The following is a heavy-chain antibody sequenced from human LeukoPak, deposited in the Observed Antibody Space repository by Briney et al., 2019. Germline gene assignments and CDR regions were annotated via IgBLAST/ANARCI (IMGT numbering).Heavy chain of an antibody. D-gene: IGHD2-21*02. Sequence: SGGSLRLSCAASGFTFSSYWMSWVRQAPGKGLEWVANIKQDGSEKYYVDSVKGRFTISRDNAKNSLYPQMNSLRAEDTAVYYCARDGDFDAFDIWGQGTMVTVSS. V-gene: IGHV3-7*01. J-gene: IGHJ3*02. CDR3: ARDGDFDAFDI. CDR2: IKQDGSEK. CDR1: GFTFSSYW.